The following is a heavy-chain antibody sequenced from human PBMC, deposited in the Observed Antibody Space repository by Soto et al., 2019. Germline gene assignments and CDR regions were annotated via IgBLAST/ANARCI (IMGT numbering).Heavy chain of an antibody. J-gene: IGHJ6*02. CDR2: ISSRSSTI. CDR1: GFTFTNYN. CDR3: ARDCGKGYGMEV. Sequence: GGSLRLSCAASGFTFTNYNMNWVRQAPGKGLEWVSYISSRSSTIYYADYVKGRFTISRDNAKNSLFLQMNSLRDEDTAVYYCARDCGKGYGMEVWGQGTKVTVSS. V-gene: IGHV3-48*02.